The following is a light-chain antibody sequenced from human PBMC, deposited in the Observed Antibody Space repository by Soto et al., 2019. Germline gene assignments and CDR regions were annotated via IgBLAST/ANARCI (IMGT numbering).Light chain of an antibody. CDR3: LQDYNYPWT. CDR2: NAA. V-gene: IGKV1-5*01. CDR1: QSVSRW. J-gene: IGKJ1*01. Sequence: DSLMARCPSPRWTNQPDTETLTHRASQSVSRWLAWYQQKPGKAPKLLIYNAAILEGGVPSRFGGSGSGTGFALTISSLQPEDCATYYCLQDYNYPWTFGQGTKVDIK.